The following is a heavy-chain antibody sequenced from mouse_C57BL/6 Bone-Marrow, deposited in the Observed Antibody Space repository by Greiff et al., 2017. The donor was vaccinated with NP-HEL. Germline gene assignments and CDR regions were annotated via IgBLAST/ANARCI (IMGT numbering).Heavy chain of an antibody. Sequence: QVQLQQSGAELVRPGASVKLSCKASGYTFTDYEMHCVKHTPVHGLEWIGAIDPETCGTAYNQKFKGKATLTADKSSSTAYMELRSLTSEDSAVYYCTRGYYGYFDVWGTGTTVTVSS. J-gene: IGHJ1*03. CDR3: TRGYYGYFDV. V-gene: IGHV1-23*01. CDR1: GYTFTDYE. CDR2: IDPETCGT.